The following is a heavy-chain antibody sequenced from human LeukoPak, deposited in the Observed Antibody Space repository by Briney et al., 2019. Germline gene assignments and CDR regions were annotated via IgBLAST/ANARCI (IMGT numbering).Heavy chain of an antibody. D-gene: IGHD2-21*02. CDR1: GGSISSYY. CDR2: IYYSGST. Sequence: SETLSLTCTVSGGSISSYYWSWIRQPPGQGLEWIGYIYYSGSTNYNPSLKSRVTISVDTSKNQFSLKLSSVTAADTAVYYCVTSSGGDFQYAFDIWGQGTMVTVSS. J-gene: IGHJ3*02. V-gene: IGHV4-59*08. CDR3: VTSSGGDFQYAFDI.